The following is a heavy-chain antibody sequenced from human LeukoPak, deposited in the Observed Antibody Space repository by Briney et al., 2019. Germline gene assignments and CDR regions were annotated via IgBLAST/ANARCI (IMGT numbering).Heavy chain of an antibody. CDR2: ISSSGGSI. CDR1: GFTLSSYE. CDR3: ARGGYERSLAN. V-gene: IGHV3-48*03. J-gene: IGHJ4*02. D-gene: IGHD5-12*01. Sequence: PGGSLRLSCAVSGFTLSSYEMNWVRQAPGKGLEWVSHISSSGGSIYYADSVMGRFTISRDNAKNSLYLQMNSLRAEDTAVYYCARGGYERSLANWGQGTLVTVSS.